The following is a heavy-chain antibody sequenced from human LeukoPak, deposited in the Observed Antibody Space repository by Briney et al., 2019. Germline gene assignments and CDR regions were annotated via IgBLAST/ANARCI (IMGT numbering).Heavy chain of an antibody. CDR3: ARGSGDYVWGSYRYTGYFGY. CDR1: GFTVSSNY. D-gene: IGHD3-16*02. V-gene: IGHV3-66*01. J-gene: IGHJ4*02. Sequence: GGSLRLSCAASGFTVSSNYMSWVRQAPGKGLEWVSVIYSGGSTYYADSVKGRFTISRDNSKNTLYLQMNSLRAEDTAVYYCARGSGDYVWGSYRYTGYFGYWGQGTLVTVSS. CDR2: IYSGGST.